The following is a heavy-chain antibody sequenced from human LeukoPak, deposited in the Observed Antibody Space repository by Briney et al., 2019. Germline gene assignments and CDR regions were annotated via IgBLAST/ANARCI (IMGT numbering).Heavy chain of an antibody. D-gene: IGHD6-6*01. CDR1: GGSISSYN. CDR2: IYYSGST. V-gene: IGHV4-59*01. J-gene: IGHJ4*02. Sequence: SETLSLTCTVSGGSISSYNWSWIRQPPGKGLEWIGYIYYSGSTNYNPSLKSRVTISVDTSKNQFSLKLSSVTAADTAVYYCARGLGSSDVDYGGQGPLVTVPS. CDR3: ARGLGSSDVDY.